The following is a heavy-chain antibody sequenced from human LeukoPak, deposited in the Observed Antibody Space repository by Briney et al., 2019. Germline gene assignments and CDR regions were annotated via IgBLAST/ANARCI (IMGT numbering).Heavy chain of an antibody. CDR2: ISSNGGST. CDR3: AKDVSWNWFDP. J-gene: IGHJ5*02. V-gene: IGHV3-64D*09. Sequence: GSLRLSCSASGFTFSSHAMHWVRQAPGKGLEYVSAISSNGGSTYYADSVKGRFTISRDNSKNTLHLQMSSLRPEDTAVYYCAKDVSWNWFDPWGQGTLVTVSP. CDR1: GFTFSSHA.